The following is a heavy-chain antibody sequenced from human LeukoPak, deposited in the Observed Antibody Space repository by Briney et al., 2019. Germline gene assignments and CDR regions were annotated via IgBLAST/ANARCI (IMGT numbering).Heavy chain of an antibody. CDR1: GGSISSSNW. V-gene: IGHV4-4*02. J-gene: IGHJ4*02. D-gene: IGHD6-19*01. CDR3: NVGQWLVPLGY. Sequence: PSETLSLTCAVSGGSISSSNWWSWVRQPPGKGLEWIGEIYHSGSTNYNPSLKSRVTISVDKPKNQFSLKLSSVTAADTAVYYCNVGQWLVPLGYWGQGTLVTVSS. CDR2: IYHSGST.